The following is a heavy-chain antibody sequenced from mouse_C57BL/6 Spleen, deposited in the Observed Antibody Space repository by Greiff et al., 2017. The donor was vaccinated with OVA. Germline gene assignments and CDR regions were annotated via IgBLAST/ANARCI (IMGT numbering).Heavy chain of an antibody. D-gene: IGHD1-1*01. J-gene: IGHJ3*01. CDR2: IDPSDSYT. CDR1: GYTFTSYW. V-gene: IGHV1-69*01. Sequence: VQLQQSGAELVMPGASVKLSCKASGYTFTSYWMHWVKQRPGQGLEWIGEIDPSDSYTNYNQKFKGKSTLTVDKSSSTAYMQLSSLTSEDSAVYYCARSRDYGSSYEGFAYWGQGTLVTVSA. CDR3: ARSRDYGSSYEGFAY.